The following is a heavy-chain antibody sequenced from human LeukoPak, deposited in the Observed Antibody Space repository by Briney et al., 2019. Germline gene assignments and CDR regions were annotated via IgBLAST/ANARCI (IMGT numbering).Heavy chain of an antibody. D-gene: IGHD6-6*01. J-gene: IGHJ4*02. V-gene: IGHV3-48*04. CDR2: ITNSGNSK. CDR3: AKGADYSISAASDY. CDR1: EFTFSSYS. Sequence: PGGSLRLSCAASEFTFSSYSMNWVRQAPGKGLEWVSYITNSGNSKSYADSVKGRFTISRDNAKNSLYLQMNSLRVEDTALYYCAKGADYSISAASDYWGQGTLVTVSS.